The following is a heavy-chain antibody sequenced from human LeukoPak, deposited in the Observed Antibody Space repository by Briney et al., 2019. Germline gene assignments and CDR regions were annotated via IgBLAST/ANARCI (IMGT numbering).Heavy chain of an antibody. CDR1: RLIFNNYT. CDR2: ISYHGRDQ. Sequence: GSLRLSCAASRLIFNNYTMHWVRQAPGKGLDWVAVISYHGRDQFYADSVKGRFTISRDSSKNTLYLQMNSLRTEDTAVYYCARQDCSGGSCYLDYWGQGTLVTVSS. D-gene: IGHD2-15*01. J-gene: IGHJ4*02. CDR3: ARQDCSGGSCYLDY. V-gene: IGHV3-30*04.